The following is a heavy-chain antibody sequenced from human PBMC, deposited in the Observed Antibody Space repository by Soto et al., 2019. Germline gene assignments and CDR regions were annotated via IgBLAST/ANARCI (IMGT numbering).Heavy chain of an antibody. Sequence: GRSLRLSCAASVFSFSTYALSWCRQAPGKGLDWVSVISGSGGSTDYAGSVKGRFTISRDNSKNALYLQMNSLRAEDTALYYCAKVGGSGWFDAFDIWGQGTMVTVSS. CDR2: ISGSGGST. D-gene: IGHD6-19*01. CDR3: AKVGGSGWFDAFDI. J-gene: IGHJ3*02. V-gene: IGHV3-23*01. CDR1: VFSFSTYA.